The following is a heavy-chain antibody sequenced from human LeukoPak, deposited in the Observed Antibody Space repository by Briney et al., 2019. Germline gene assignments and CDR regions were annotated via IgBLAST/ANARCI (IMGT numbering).Heavy chain of an antibody. CDR3: ARYDSSGTLLDFDY. CDR2: INHSGST. V-gene: IGHV4-34*01. CDR1: GGSFSGYY. D-gene: IGHD3-22*01. Sequence: SETLSLTCAVYGGSFSGYYWSWIRQPPGKGLEWIGEINHSGSTNYNPSLKSRVTISVDTSKNQFSLKLSSVTAADTAVYYCARYDSSGTLLDFDYWGQGTLVTVSS. J-gene: IGHJ4*02.